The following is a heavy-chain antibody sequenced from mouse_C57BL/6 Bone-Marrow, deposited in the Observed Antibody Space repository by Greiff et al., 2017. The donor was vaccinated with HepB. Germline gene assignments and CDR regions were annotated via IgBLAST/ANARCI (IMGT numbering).Heavy chain of an antibody. CDR1: GYTFTNYC. V-gene: IGHV1-63*01. D-gene: IGHD3-1*01. Sequence: VQRVESGAELVRPGTSVKMSCKASGYTFTNYCIGWAKQRPGHGLEWIGDIYPGGGYTNYNEKFKGKATLTADKSSSTAYMQFSSLTSEDSAIYYCARSGFSGFAYWGQGTLVTVSA. CDR2: IYPGGGYT. J-gene: IGHJ3*01. CDR3: ARSGFSGFAY.